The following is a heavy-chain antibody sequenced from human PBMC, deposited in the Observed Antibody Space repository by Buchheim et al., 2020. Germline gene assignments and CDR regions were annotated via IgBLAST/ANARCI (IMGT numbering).Heavy chain of an antibody. CDR2: ISTSSITI. V-gene: IGHV3-11*01. CDR3: ARDRSGYYLTSIDY. CDR1: GFTFDDYY. J-gene: IGHJ4*02. D-gene: IGHD6-25*01. Sequence: QVHLVESGGGLVKPGGSLRLSCAASGFTFDDYYMSWIRQAPGKGLEWISYISTSSITIYYADSVKGRFTIPMDNAKNSLYLQMNSLQAEDTAVYYCARDRSGYYLTSIDYWGQGTL.